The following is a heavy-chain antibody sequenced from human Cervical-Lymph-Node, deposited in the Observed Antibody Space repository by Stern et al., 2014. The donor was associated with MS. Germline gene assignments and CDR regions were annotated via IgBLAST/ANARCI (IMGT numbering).Heavy chain of an antibody. Sequence: QVTLKESGPTLVKPTQTLTLTCTFSGFSLSTSGVGVGWIRQPPGKALEWLALIYWDDDKRYSPSLKSRLTITKDTSKNQVVLTMTNMDPVDTATYYCVVTLWFGELLHSGYFDYWGQGTLVTVSS. J-gene: IGHJ4*02. V-gene: IGHV2-5*02. CDR1: GFSLSTSGVG. CDR2: IYWDDDK. D-gene: IGHD3-10*01. CDR3: VVTLWFGELLHSGYFDY.